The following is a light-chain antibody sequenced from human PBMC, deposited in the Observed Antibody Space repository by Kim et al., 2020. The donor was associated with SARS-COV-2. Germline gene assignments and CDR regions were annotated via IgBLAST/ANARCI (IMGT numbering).Light chain of an antibody. J-gene: IGLJ1*01. CDR3: SSYTSSSTPYV. CDR1: RSNVGGYNY. CDR2: DVS. V-gene: IGLV2-14*03. Sequence: SITISCTGTRSNVGGYNYVSWYQQHPGKAPKLRIYDVSNRPSGVSNRFSGSKSGNTASLTISGLQAEDEADYYCSSYTSSSTPYVFGTGTKVTVL.